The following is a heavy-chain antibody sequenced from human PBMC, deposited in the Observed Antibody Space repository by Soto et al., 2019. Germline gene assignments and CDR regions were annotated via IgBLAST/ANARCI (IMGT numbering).Heavy chain of an antibody. CDR1: GGLFSSFA. CDR3: GRGGGPYVWFNEF. J-gene: IGHJ4*02. V-gene: IGHV1-69*06. D-gene: IGHD3-16*01. CDR2: IIPVFGTP. Sequence: QEQLVQSGPEVKKPGSSVKVSCKDSGGLFSSFAISWVRQAPGQGLEWLGGIIPVFGTPTYAEKFQGRLTITADKPTNTAYMELSSLRSGDTAVYYCGRGGGPYVWFNEFWGQGTLVTVSS.